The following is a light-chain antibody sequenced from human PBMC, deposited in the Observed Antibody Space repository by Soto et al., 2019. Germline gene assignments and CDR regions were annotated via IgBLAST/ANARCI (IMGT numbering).Light chain of an antibody. V-gene: IGKV1-9*01. CDR3: QQVNSYPRT. Sequence: DLQLTQSPPFLSASVGDTVTITCRASLGISNYLAWYQQKPGKAPKLLIHAASTLQSGVPSRFSGSGSGTEFTLTISSLQPEDFATYYCQQVNSYPRTFGQGTKVEIK. J-gene: IGKJ1*01. CDR2: AAS. CDR1: LGISNY.